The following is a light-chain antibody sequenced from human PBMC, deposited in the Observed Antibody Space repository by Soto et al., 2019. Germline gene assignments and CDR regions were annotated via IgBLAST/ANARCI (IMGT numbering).Light chain of an antibody. J-gene: IGKJ2*01. CDR1: QSLTSLY. Sequence: EIVLTQPPGTLSLSPGERATLSCRASQSLTSLYLAWYQQKPGQAPRLLIYDASTRATGIPDRFSGSGSGTDFTLTISRLGPEDFAVYYCQHYGDSPYTFGQGTKVDIK. CDR3: QHYGDSPYT. V-gene: IGKV3-20*01. CDR2: DAS.